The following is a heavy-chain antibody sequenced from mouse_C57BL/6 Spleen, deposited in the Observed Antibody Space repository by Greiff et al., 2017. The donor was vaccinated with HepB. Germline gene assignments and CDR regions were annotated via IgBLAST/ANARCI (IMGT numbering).Heavy chain of an antibody. CDR1: GYAFTNYL. Sequence: VQLQQSGAELVRPGPSVKVSCKASGYAFTNYLIEWVKQRPGQGLEWIGVINPGSGGTNYNEKFKGKATLTADKSSSTAYMQLSSLTSEDSAVYFCARNYGSSYIFDYWGQGTTLTVSS. CDR2: INPGSGGT. J-gene: IGHJ2*01. V-gene: IGHV1-54*01. D-gene: IGHD1-1*01. CDR3: ARNYGSSYIFDY.